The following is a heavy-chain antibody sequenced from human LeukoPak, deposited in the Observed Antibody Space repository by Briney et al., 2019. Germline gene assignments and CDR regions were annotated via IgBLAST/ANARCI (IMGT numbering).Heavy chain of an antibody. CDR2: INPDGNKK. CDR3: ARDRGYYFDY. Sequence: GGSLRLSCAVSGLTFSSSWMDWVRQAPGKGLEWVASINPDGNKKYSADSVKGRFTISRDNAKNLLYLQMNSLRDEDTAVYYCARDRGYYFDYWGQGTLVTVSS. CDR1: GLTFSSSW. D-gene: IGHD3-22*01. V-gene: IGHV3-7*01. J-gene: IGHJ4*02.